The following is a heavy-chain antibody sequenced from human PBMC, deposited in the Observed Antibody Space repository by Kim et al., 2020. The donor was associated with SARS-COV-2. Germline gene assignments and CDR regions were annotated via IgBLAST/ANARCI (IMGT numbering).Heavy chain of an antibody. Sequence: GGSLRLSCAASGFTFSSYGMHWVRQAPGKGLEWVAVISYDGSNKYYADSVKGRFTISRDNSKNTLYLQMNSLRAEDTAVYYCAMGGRLSSFGAFDIWGQGTMVTVSS. V-gene: IGHV3-30*03. J-gene: IGHJ3*02. D-gene: IGHD3-10*01. CDR1: GFTFSSYG. CDR3: AMGGRLSSFGAFDI. CDR2: ISYDGSNK.